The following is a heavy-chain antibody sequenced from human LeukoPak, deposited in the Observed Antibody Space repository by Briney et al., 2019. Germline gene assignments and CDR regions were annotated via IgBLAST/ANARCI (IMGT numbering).Heavy chain of an antibody. V-gene: IGHV4-39*01. CDR3: ARPGALDGYVYY. CDR1: GGSISSSSYY. J-gene: IGHJ4*02. D-gene: IGHD5-24*01. Sequence: SETLSLTCTVSGGSISSSSYYWGWIRQPPGKGLEWIGSIYYSGSTYYNPSLKSRVTISVDTSKNQFSLKLSFVTAADTAVYYCARPGALDGYVYYWGQGTLVTVSS. CDR2: IYYSGST.